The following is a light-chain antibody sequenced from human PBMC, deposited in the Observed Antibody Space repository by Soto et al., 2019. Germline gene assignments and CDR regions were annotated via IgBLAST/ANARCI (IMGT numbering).Light chain of an antibody. CDR3: QQCSDWHQT. V-gene: IGKV3-11*01. J-gene: IGKJ2*01. Sequence: EIVLTQSPAALSLSPGERDTLSCRASQNVNSFLAWYQQKPGLAPRLLIYDASNRATGIPARFSGSGSGTDFTLTISRLEPEDFAVYYCQQCSDWHQTFGQGTKLEIK. CDR1: QNVNSF. CDR2: DAS.